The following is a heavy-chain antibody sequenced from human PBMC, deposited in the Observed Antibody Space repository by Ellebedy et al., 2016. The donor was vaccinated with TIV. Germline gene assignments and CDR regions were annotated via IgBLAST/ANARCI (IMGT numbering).Heavy chain of an antibody. D-gene: IGHD3-22*01. CDR2: ISRSGDST. J-gene: IGHJ4*02. Sequence: GESLKISCAASGFTFSNYDMTWVRQVPGKGLEWVSSISRSGDSTYYAGSVKGRFTISRDNSKNTLYLQMNSLGAEDTAVYYCANRPYYDSGGYPLDWGQGTLVTVSS. CDR1: GFTFSNYD. CDR3: ANRPYYDSGGYPLD. V-gene: IGHV3-23*01.